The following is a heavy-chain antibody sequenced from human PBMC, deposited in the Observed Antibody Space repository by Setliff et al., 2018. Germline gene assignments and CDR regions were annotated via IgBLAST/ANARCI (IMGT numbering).Heavy chain of an antibody. Sequence: GGSLRLSCAASGFTFSTYWMTWVRQAPGKGLEWVANMKHDGGEKYYVDSVKGRFTISRDNAKNSLYLQMISLRAEDTAVYYCARDPGYCSSTRCYEAYYYYYMDVWGKGTTVTVSS. CDR1: GFTFSTYW. CDR3: ARDPGYCSSTRCYEAYYYYYMDV. J-gene: IGHJ6*03. V-gene: IGHV3-7*01. CDR2: MKHDGGEK. D-gene: IGHD2-2*01.